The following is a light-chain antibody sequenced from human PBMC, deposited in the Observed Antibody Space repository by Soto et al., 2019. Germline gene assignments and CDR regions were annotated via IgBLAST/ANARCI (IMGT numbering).Light chain of an antibody. J-gene: IGLJ1*01. CDR3: SSYTSSNTFYV. CDR2: QVS. V-gene: IGLV2-14*01. Sequence: QSALTQPASVSGFPGQSITISCTGTSSDVGGYYYVSWYQHHPGKAPKLMIYQVSNRPSGVSNRFSGSKSGNTASLTISGLQAEDEADYYCSSYTSSNTFYVFGTGTKVT. CDR1: SSDVGGYYY.